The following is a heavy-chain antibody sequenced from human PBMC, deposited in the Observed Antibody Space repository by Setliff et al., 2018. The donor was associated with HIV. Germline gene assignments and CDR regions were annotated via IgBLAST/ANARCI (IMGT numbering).Heavy chain of an antibody. Sequence: PSETRSLTCRLSGMSISGYYWSWIRQSPGKGLEWIGYIYYTGTTSYNPSLKSRVTIRIDTTNRHFSLNLRSATVADPAVDFCGRDHEFGAFELWGQGTMVTVSS. CDR2: IYYTGTT. CDR3: GRDHEFGAFEL. D-gene: IGHD3-3*01. CDR1: GMSISGYY. V-gene: IGHV4-59*01. J-gene: IGHJ3*01.